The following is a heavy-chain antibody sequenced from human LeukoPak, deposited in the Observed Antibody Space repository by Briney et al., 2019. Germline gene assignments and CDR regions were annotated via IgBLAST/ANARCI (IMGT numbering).Heavy chain of an antibody. V-gene: IGHV4-31*03. CDR3: ARDQLKGGPA. CDR2: IYYSGST. CDR1: GGSISSGGYY. Sequence: SQTLSLTCSVSGGSISSGGYYWSWIRQHPGKGLEWIGYIYYSGSTYYNPSLKSRVTISVDTSKNQFSLKLSSVTAADTAVYYCARDQLKGGPAWGQGTLVTVSS. D-gene: IGHD2-2*01. J-gene: IGHJ5*02.